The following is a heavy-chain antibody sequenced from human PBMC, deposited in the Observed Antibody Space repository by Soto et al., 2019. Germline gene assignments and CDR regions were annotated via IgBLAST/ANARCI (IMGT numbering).Heavy chain of an antibody. Sequence: SQTLSLTCAISGDSVSSNSAAWNWIRQSPSRSLEWLGRTYYRSRWYNDYAGSVKSRITVNPDTSKNQFSLHLNSVTPEDTAVNYCAGTTSLQWYYMDVWDKGTTVTVSS. CDR3: AGTTSLQWYYMDV. CDR2: TYYRSRWYN. J-gene: IGHJ6*03. D-gene: IGHD1-7*01. CDR1: GDSVSSNSAA. V-gene: IGHV6-1*01.